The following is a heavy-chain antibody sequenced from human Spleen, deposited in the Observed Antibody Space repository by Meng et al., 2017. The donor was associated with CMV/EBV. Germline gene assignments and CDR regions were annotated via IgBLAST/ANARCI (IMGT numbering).Heavy chain of an antibody. V-gene: IGHV1-69*10. D-gene: IGHD2-2*01. Sequence: SVKVSCKASGGTFSSYAISWVRQAPGQGLEWMGGIIPILGIANYAQKFQGRVTITADKSTSTAYMELSSLRSEDTAVYYCARGGVPAALYDYYYYYGMDVWGQGTTVTVSS. CDR3: ARGGVPAALYDYYYYYGMDV. CDR1: GGTFSSYA. J-gene: IGHJ6*02. CDR2: IIPILGIA.